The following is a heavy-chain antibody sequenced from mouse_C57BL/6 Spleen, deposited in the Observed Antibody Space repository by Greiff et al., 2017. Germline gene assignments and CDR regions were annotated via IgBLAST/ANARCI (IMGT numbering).Heavy chain of an antibody. CDR3: ARGDY. CDR1: GFTFSDYY. V-gene: IGHV5-12*01. Sequence: EVQVVESGGGLVQPGGSLKLSCAASGFTFSDYYMYWVRQTPEKRLEWVAYISNGGGSTYYPDTVKGRFTISSDNAKNTLYLQMSRLKSEDTAMYYCARGDYWGQGTTRTVSS. J-gene: IGHJ2*01. CDR2: ISNGGGST.